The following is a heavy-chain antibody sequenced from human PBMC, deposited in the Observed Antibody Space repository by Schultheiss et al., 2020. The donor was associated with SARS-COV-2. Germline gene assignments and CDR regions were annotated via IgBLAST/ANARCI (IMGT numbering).Heavy chain of an antibody. D-gene: IGHD6-6*01. CDR2: IYYSGST. CDR1: GGSISSGGYY. V-gene: IGHV4-31*03. Sequence: SETLSLTCTVSGGSISSGGYYWSWIRQHPGKGLEWIGYIYYSGSTYYNPSLKSRVTISVDTSKNQFSLKLSSVTAADTAVYYCASTPSSSGAFDIWGQGTTVTVSS. CDR3: ASTPSSSGAFDI. J-gene: IGHJ3*02.